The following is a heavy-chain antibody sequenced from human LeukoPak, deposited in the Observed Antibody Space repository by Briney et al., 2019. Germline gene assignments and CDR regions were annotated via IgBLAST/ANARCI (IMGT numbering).Heavy chain of an antibody. J-gene: IGHJ5*02. Sequence: RVASVKVSCKASGYTFTGYYMHWVRQAPGQGLEWMGWINPNSGGTNYAQKFQGWVTMTRDTSISTAYMELSRLRSDDTAVYYCAREPEPRGLNWFDPWGQGTLVTVSS. D-gene: IGHD5-12*01. V-gene: IGHV1-2*04. CDR2: INPNSGGT. CDR1: GYTFTGYY. CDR3: AREPEPRGLNWFDP.